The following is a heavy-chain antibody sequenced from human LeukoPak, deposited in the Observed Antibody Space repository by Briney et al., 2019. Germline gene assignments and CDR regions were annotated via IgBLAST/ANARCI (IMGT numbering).Heavy chain of an antibody. Sequence: SETLSLTCTVSGGSISSGSYYWSWIRQPAGKGLEWIGRIYTSGSTNYNPSLKSRVTISLDTSKNQFSLKLSSVTAADTAVYSCARGDYGSGSYLDAFDIWGQGTMVTVSS. CDR3: ARGDYGSGSYLDAFDI. D-gene: IGHD3-10*01. CDR2: IYTSGST. J-gene: IGHJ3*02. CDR1: GGSISSGSYY. V-gene: IGHV4-61*02.